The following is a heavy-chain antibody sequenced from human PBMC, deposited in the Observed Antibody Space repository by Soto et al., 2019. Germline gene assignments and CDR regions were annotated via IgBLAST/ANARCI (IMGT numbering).Heavy chain of an antibody. CDR3: ASVLGYCSGGSCYSFDY. V-gene: IGHV1-69*01. Sequence: QVQLVQSGAEVKKPGSSVKVSCKASGGTFSSYAISWVRQAPGQGLEWMGGIIPIFGTANYAQKFQGRVTITADESMSTAYMELSSLRSEDTAVYYCASVLGYCSGGSCYSFDYWGQGTLVTVSS. J-gene: IGHJ4*02. CDR1: GGTFSSYA. CDR2: IIPIFGTA. D-gene: IGHD2-15*01.